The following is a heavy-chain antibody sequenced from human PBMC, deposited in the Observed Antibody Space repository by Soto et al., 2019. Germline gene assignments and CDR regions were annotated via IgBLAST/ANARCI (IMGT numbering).Heavy chain of an antibody. Sequence: GGSLRLSCAASGFTFSSYWMTWVRQAPGKGLQWVANIKQDGSEKDYVDSVKGRFTISRDNAQNSLYLQMNSLRAEDTAVYYCARVIPTTAAGTDYWGQGTLVTVSS. D-gene: IGHD6-13*01. J-gene: IGHJ4*02. CDR2: IKQDGSEK. CDR3: ARVIPTTAAGTDY. V-gene: IGHV3-7*05. CDR1: GFTFSSYW.